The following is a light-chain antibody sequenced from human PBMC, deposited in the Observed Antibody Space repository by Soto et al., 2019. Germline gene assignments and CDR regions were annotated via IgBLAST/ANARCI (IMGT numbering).Light chain of an antibody. V-gene: IGLV2-23*01. J-gene: IGLJ2*01. CDR2: EGS. Sequence: QSVLTQPASVSGSPGQSITISCTGTSSDVGSYDLVSWYQQHPGTAPKLMIYEGSKRPSGVSYRFSGSKSGNTASLTISGLRTEDEADYYCCSYGGSTPVVFGGGTKLTVL. CDR1: SSDVGSYDL. CDR3: CSYGGSTPVV.